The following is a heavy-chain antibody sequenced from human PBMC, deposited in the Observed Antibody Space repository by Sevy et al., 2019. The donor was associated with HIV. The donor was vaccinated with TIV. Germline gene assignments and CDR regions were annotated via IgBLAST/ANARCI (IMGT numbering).Heavy chain of an antibody. CDR3: AKDFTGYNGMDV. J-gene: IGHJ6*02. D-gene: IGHD3-9*01. CDR1: GISFTTSG. V-gene: IGHV3-30*18. Sequence: GGSLRLSCVVSGISFTTSGMHWVRQAPGKGLEWVAVISYHGRDKFYAESVKGRSTISRDNSMNMLYLQINSLRAEDTAVYYCAKDFTGYNGMDVWGQGTMVTVSS. CDR2: ISYHGRDK.